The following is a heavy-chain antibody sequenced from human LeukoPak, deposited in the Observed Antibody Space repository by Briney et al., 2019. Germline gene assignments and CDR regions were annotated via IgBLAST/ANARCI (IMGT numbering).Heavy chain of an antibody. CDR2: INPRSGGT. J-gene: IGHJ5*02. CDR3: ARGSISSGDWFDP. V-gene: IGHV1-2*06. Sequence: VASVKVSCKASGFTFIDYYMHWVRQAPGQGLEWMGRINPRSGGTNYTQKFQDRVTMTRDTSISTAYMELSRLKFDDTAVFYCARGSISSGDWFDPWGQGTPVTVSS. D-gene: IGHD6-6*01. CDR1: GFTFIDYY.